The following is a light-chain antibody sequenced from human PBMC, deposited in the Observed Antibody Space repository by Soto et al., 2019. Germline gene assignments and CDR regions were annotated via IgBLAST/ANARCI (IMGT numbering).Light chain of an antibody. Sequence: DIEMTQSPSSVSSSVGDRVTITCRASQGVSSRLAWYQQKPGKAPKLLIYGASTLEGGVPSRISGSGSGTDFTLTITNLEPEDFATYYCQQANDFAFTFGGGTNVKIK. V-gene: IGKV1-12*01. CDR3: QQANDFAFT. CDR2: GAS. J-gene: IGKJ4*01. CDR1: QGVSSR.